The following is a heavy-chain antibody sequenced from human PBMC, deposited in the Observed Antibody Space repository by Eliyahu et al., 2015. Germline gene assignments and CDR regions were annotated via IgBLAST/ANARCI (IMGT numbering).Heavy chain of an antibody. D-gene: IGHD3-3*01. V-gene: IGHV3-53*01. Sequence: EVQLVESGGGLIQPGGSLRLSCXASGFXXSXNYMXWVRQAPGKGLXWVSVLYGGGSTYYADSVKGRFTISRDNSKNTLYLQMNSLRAEDTAVYYCARGATIFAVAHAFENWGQGTVVTVSS. J-gene: IGHJ4*02. CDR1: GFXXSXNY. CDR3: ARGATIFAVAHAFEN. CDR2: LYGGGST.